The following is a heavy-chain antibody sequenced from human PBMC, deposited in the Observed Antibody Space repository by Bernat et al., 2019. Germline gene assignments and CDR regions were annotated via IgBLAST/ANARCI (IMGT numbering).Heavy chain of an antibody. D-gene: IGHD3-16*01. CDR3: AKDYETYFDY. CDR2: ISYDGSNK. J-gene: IGHJ4*02. Sequence: QVQLVESGGGVVQSGRSLRLSCAASGFTFSSYGMHWVRQAPGKGLEWVAVISYDGSNKYYADSVKGRFTISRDNSKNTLYLQMNSLRAEDTAVYYCAKDYETYFDYWGQGTLVTVSS. CDR1: GFTFSSYG. V-gene: IGHV3-30*18.